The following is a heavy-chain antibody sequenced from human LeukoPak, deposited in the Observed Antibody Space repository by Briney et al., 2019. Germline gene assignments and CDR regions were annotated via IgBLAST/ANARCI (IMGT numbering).Heavy chain of an antibody. CDR3: ARLSMMGATLNHFDY. CDR2: IYPGDSDT. V-gene: IGHV5-51*01. J-gene: IGHJ4*02. CDR1: RYNLTNYW. Sequence: KCGKSLKLSCEASRYNLTNYWIAWVRQMTGTCLDWMENIYPGDSDTRYSPHFQGQVTISAGKSISTAYLQWMSLRASDTAMYYCARLSMMGATLNHFDYWGQGTLVTVSS. D-gene: IGHD1-26*01.